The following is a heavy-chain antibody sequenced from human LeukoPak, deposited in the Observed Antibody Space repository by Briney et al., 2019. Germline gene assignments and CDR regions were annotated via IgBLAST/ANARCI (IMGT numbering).Heavy chain of an antibody. D-gene: IGHD3-9*01. Sequence: GASVTVSCKASGYIFTSYYMHWVRQAPGQGLEWMGIINPSGGSTNYAQKFQGRVTMTRDTSTSTVYMELSSLRSEDTAVYYCARVLIDILTGNGGFDPWGQGTLVTVSS. CDR2: INPSGGST. J-gene: IGHJ5*02. CDR1: GYIFTSYY. V-gene: IGHV1-46*01. CDR3: ARVLIDILTGNGGFDP.